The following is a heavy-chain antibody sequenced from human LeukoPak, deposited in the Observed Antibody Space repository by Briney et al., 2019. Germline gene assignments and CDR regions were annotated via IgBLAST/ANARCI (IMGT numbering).Heavy chain of an antibody. CDR1: EFTFSTYA. J-gene: IGHJ4*02. Sequence: GGSLRLSCAASEFTFSTYAMTWVRQAPGKGLEWVSVISASGGRTYYADSVKGRFTISRDNSNNTLYLQMNSLRAEDTAVYYCAKHSGNYYFDYWGQGTLVTVSS. V-gene: IGHV3-23*01. D-gene: IGHD1-26*01. CDR2: ISASGGRT. CDR3: AKHSGNYYFDY.